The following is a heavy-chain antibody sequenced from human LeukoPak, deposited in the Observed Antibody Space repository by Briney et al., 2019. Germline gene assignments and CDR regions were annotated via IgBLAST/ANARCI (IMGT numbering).Heavy chain of an antibody. D-gene: IGHD3-10*01. CDR2: INPNSGGT. V-gene: IGHV1-2*02. CDR3: ARESQSNYYGSGSYDY. J-gene: IGHJ4*02. Sequence: ASVKVSCKASGYTFTGYYMHWVRQAPGQGLEWMGWINPNSGGTNYAQKFQGRVTMTRDTSISTAYMELSRLRSDDTAVYYCARESQSNYYGSGSYDYWGQGTLVTVSS. CDR1: GYTFTGYY.